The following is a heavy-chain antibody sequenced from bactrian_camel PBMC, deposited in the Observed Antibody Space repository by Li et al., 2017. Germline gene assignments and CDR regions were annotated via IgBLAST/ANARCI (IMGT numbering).Heavy chain of an antibody. Sequence: HVQLVESGGGSVQTGGSLRLSCAASDNTVRRRCWGWFRQAPGKGLEWVSCISWSGDRTNYADSVKGQFTISRDNAKNTVYLQMNSLKPEDTAVYYCATEDCSGSYCLFGYWGQGTQVTVS. D-gene: IGHD2*01. CDR3: ATEDCSGSYCLFGY. J-gene: IGHJ6*01. V-gene: IGHV3S60*01. CDR1: DNTVRRRC. CDR2: ISWSGDRT.